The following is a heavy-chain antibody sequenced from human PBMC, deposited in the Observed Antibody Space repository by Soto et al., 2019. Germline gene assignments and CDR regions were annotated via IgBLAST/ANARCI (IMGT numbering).Heavy chain of an antibody. CDR1: GFTFSTYA. CDR2: ISDSGGST. Sequence: VQVFESGGGSVQPGGSLRLSCAASGFTFSTYAMSWVRQAPGKGLEWVSSISDSGGSTYYAESVKGRFTISRDNSKNTLYLQMHSLRAEDTAVYYCAKGRYGDYGWFDPWGQGTLVTVSS. J-gene: IGHJ5*02. V-gene: IGHV3-23*01. D-gene: IGHD4-17*01. CDR3: AKGRYGDYGWFDP.